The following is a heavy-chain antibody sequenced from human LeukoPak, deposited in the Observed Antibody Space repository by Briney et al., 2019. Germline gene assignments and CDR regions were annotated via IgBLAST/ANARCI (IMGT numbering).Heavy chain of an antibody. CDR3: ARHYSNTNGYRSQCDS. D-gene: IGHD3-16*02. V-gene: IGHV3-11*04. J-gene: IGHJ4*02. CDR1: GFTFSASY. CDR2: IRGNSDNI. Sequence: PGGSLRLSYAASGFTFSASYMSWIRQTPGKGLEWVAYIRGNSDNINYADSVKGRFTISRDNAKYSLFLEMNNLRVEDTAVYYCARHYSNTNGYRSQCDSWGQGTLVTVSS.